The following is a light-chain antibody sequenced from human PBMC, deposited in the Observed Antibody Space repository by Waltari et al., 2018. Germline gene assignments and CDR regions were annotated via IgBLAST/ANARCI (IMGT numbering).Light chain of an antibody. CDR1: SRDVGGYNY. V-gene: IGLV2-14*03. Sequence: QSALTQPASVSGSPGQSITISCTGTSRDVGGYNYLSWYQQHPGKAPKVVIFDVSYRPSGVSNRFSAPKAGNTASLTISGLQAEDEADYYCTSYTSSHGLVFGTGTKVTVL. CDR3: TSYTSSHGLV. CDR2: DVS. J-gene: IGLJ1*01.